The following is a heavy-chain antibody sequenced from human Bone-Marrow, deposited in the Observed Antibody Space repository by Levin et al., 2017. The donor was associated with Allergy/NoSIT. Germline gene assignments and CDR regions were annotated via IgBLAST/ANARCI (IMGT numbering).Heavy chain of an antibody. CDR2: IYYSGST. CDR1: GGSISTYY. D-gene: IGHD6-6*01. J-gene: IGHJ4*02. V-gene: IGHV4-59*01. CDR3: ARTPTSIAARPFDY. Sequence: SQTLSLTCSVSGGSISTYYWSWLRQPPGKGLEWIGYIYYSGSTNYNPSLKSRVTISVDTSKNQFSLKLTSVTAADTAVYYCARTPTSIAARPFDYWGQGTLVTVSS.